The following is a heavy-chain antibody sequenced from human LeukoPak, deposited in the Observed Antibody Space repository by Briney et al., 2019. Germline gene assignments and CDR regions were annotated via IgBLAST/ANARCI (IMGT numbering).Heavy chain of an antibody. CDR1: GFTFSSYG. V-gene: IGHV3-30*18. J-gene: IGHJ6*03. CDR3: AKDTRPYYYYYMDV. D-gene: IGHD1-1*01. Sequence: GGSLRLSCAASGFTFSSYGMHWVRQAPGKGLEWVAVISYDGSNKYYADSVKGRFTISRDNSKNTLYLQMNSLRAEDTAVYYCAKDTRPYYYYYMDVWGKGTTVTVSS. CDR2: ISYDGSNK.